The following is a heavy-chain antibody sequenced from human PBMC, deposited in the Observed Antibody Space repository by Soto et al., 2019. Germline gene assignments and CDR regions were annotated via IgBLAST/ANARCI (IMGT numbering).Heavy chain of an antibody. CDR1: GFTFSDRY. V-gene: IGHV3-72*01. CDR2: SRNKANSYTT. J-gene: IGHJ4*02. CDR3: VRGSRGFDH. Sequence: EVQLVESGGGLVPPGGSLRLSCEVSGFTFSDRYMDWVRQAPGRGLEWVGRSRNKANSYTTEYATSVKGRFTVSRDDSKNLFFLQMNSLKTEDTAVYYCVRGSRGFDHWGQGALVTVSS.